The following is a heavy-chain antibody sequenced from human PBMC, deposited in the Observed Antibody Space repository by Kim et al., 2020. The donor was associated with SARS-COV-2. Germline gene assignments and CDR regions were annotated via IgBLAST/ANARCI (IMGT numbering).Heavy chain of an antibody. J-gene: IGHJ4*02. D-gene: IGHD1-1*01. CDR2: T. V-gene: IGHV5-10-1*04. Sequence: TNSSPSFQRQVTISADKSISTAYLQWSSLKASDTAMYYCARFNFPGYFDYWGQGTLVTVSS. CDR3: ARFNFPGYFDY.